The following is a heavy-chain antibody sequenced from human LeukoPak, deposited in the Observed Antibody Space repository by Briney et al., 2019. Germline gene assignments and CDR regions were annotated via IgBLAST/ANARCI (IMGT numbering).Heavy chain of an antibody. V-gene: IGHV3-64*01. Sequence: GGSLSLSCAASGFPFSDYAMHWVRPAPGKELEYVSAISSNGGSIHYANSVKGRFTISRDNSKNTLYLQMDSLRAEDMAVYYCARDTCGCGSGWHLYWYFDLWGRGTLVTVSS. CDR2: ISSNGGSI. J-gene: IGHJ2*01. CDR1: GFPFSDYA. CDR3: ARDTCGCGSGWHLYWYFDL. D-gene: IGHD6-19*01.